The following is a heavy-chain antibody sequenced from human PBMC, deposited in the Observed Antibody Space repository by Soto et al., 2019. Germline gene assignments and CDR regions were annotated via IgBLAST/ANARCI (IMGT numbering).Heavy chain of an antibody. CDR1: GYTFTSYA. J-gene: IGHJ5*02. CDR3: ARDGITIFGVSWFDP. CDR2: IIPILGIA. D-gene: IGHD3-3*01. Sequence: SVKVSCKASGYTFTSYAMHWVRQAPGQGLEWMGRIIPILGIANYAQKFQGRVTITADKSTSTAYMELSSLRSEDTAVYYCARDGITIFGVSWFDPWGQGTLVTVSS. V-gene: IGHV1-69*04.